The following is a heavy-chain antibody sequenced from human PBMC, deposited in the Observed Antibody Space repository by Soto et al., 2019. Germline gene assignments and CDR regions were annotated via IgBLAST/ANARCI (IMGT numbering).Heavy chain of an antibody. D-gene: IGHD1-26*01. V-gene: IGHV1-24*01. CDR2: IDPEDGET. J-gene: IGHJ4*02. Sequence: QVQLVQSGAEVKKPGASVKVSCKVSGYTLTELSMHWVRQSPGKGLEWMGCIDPEDGETIYAQKFQGRVTMTEDTSTATGYMELRSLTSEDTAVYYCAALKGGSYPKFDYWGQGTLVTVSS. CDR1: GYTLTELS. CDR3: AALKGGSYPKFDY.